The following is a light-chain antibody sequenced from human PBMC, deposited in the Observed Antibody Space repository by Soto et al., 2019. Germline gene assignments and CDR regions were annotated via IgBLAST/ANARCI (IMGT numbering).Light chain of an antibody. CDR3: SSYAGSTPVV. Sequence: QPVLTQPPSASGSPGQSVTISCTGTSSDVGGYNYVSWYQQHPGKAPKLMIYEVSKRPSGVPDRFSGSKSGNTASLTVSGLQAEDEADYYCSSYAGSTPVVFGGGPQLTVL. CDR1: SSDVGGYNY. J-gene: IGLJ2*01. CDR2: EVS. V-gene: IGLV2-8*01.